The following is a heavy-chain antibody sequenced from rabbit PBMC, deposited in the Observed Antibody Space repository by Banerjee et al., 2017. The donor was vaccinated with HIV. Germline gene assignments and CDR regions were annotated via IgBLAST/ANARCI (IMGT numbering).Heavy chain of an antibody. CDR2: IYAGSGST. V-gene: IGHV1S45*01. CDR3: ARDSYGGSWYYNL. CDR1: GFSLSSSYY. D-gene: IGHD8-1*01. J-gene: IGHJ4*01. Sequence: QEQLKETGGGLVQPGGSLTLSCTASGFSLSSSYYMCWVRQAPGKGLEWIACIYAGSGSTWYASWVNGRFTISKTSSTTVTLQMTSLTAADTATYFCARDSYGGSWYYNLWGPGTLVTVS.